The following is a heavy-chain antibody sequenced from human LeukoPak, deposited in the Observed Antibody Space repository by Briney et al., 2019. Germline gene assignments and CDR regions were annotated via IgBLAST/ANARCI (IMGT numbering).Heavy chain of an antibody. D-gene: IGHD2-15*01. Sequence: GGTLRLSCAASGFTFSSYGMSWVRQAPGKGLEWVSAISGSGGSTYYADSVKGRFTISRDNAKNSLYLQMNSLRAEDTAVYYCARGDCSGGSCYLSLTTIDYWGQGTLVTVSS. CDR2: ISGSGGST. V-gene: IGHV3-23*01. CDR3: ARGDCSGGSCYLSLTTIDY. J-gene: IGHJ4*02. CDR1: GFTFSSYG.